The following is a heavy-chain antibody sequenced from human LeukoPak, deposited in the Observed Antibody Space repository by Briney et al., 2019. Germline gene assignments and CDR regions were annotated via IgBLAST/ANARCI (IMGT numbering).Heavy chain of an antibody. J-gene: IGHJ4*02. CDR2: IYYTGST. V-gene: IGHV4-59*08. D-gene: IGHD3/OR15-3a*01. CDR3: ARQTGSGLFSLP. Sequence: SETLSLTCTVSGGSISTYYWSWIRQPPGKGLEWIGYIYYTGSTNYNPSLKSRVTISIDTSKNQISLRLTSVTATDTAMYYCARQTGSGLFSLPGGQGTLVTVSS. CDR1: GGSISTYY.